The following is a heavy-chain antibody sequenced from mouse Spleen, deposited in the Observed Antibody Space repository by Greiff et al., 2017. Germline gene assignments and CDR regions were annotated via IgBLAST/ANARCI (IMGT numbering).Heavy chain of an antibody. CDR1: GYSITSGYD. V-gene: IGHV3-1*01. D-gene: IGHD2-1*01. CDR3: AREDGNLAWFAY. Sequence: EVKLLESGPGMVKPSQSLSLTCTVTGYSITSGYDWHWIRHFPGNKLEWMGYISYSGSTNYNPSLKSRISITHDTSKNHFFLKLNSVTTEDTATYYCAREDGNLAWFAYWGQGTLVTVSA. CDR2: ISYSGST. J-gene: IGHJ3*01.